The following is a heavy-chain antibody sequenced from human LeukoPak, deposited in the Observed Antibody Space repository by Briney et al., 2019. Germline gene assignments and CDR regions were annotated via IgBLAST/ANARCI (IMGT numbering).Heavy chain of an antibody. D-gene: IGHD1-26*01. J-gene: IGHJ3*02. CDR2: ISGSGGST. CDR3: AKSLGAYSIVGATPSAFDI. CDR1: GFTFSSYA. V-gene: IGHV3-23*01. Sequence: GASLRLSCAASGFTFSSYAMSWVRQAPGKGLEWVSAISGSGGSTYYADSVKGRFTISRDNSKNTLYLQMNSLRAEDTAVYYCAKSLGAYSIVGATPSAFDIWGQGTMVTVSS.